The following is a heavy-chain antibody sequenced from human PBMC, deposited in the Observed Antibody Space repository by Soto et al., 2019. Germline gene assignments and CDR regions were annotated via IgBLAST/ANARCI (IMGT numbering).Heavy chain of an antibody. CDR2: IYYSGST. CDR1: GGSISSSSYY. CDR3: ARHDYGDYGLMDV. V-gene: IGHV4-39*01. D-gene: IGHD4-17*01. J-gene: IGHJ6*02. Sequence: PSETLSLTCTVSGGSISSSSYYWGWIRQPPGKGLEWIGSIYYSGSTYYNPSLKSRVTISVDTSKNQFSLKLSSVTAADTAVYYCARHDYGDYGLMDVWGQGTTVTVSS.